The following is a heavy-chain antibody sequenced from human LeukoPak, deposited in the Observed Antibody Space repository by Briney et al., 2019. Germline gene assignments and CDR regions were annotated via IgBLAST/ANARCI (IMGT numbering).Heavy chain of an antibody. CDR3: ARGGTGGYSGYDAYYYYYMDV. CDR2: IYTSGST. J-gene: IGHJ6*03. CDR1: GGSISSYY. V-gene: IGHV4-4*07. D-gene: IGHD5-12*01. Sequence: PSETLSLTCTVSGGSISSYYWSWIRQPAGKGLEWIGRIYTSGSTNYNPSLKSRVTISVDTSKNQFSLKLSSVTAADTAVYYCARGGTGGYSGYDAYYYYYMDVWGKGTTVTISS.